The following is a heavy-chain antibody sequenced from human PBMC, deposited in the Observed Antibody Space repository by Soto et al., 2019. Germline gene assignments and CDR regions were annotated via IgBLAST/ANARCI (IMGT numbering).Heavy chain of an antibody. Sequence: SETQSLTSTVSGDSIKSYYWSWVRQPPGKGLEWIGYVFHSGSIDYNPSLKSRVTMSVDTSKNQFSLKVNSVTAADTAVYYCARLGGAPTVWFDPWGQGTLVTVSS. CDR2: VFHSGSI. V-gene: IGHV4-59*08. D-gene: IGHD1-26*01. CDR3: ARLGGAPTVWFDP. CDR1: GDSIKSYY. J-gene: IGHJ5*02.